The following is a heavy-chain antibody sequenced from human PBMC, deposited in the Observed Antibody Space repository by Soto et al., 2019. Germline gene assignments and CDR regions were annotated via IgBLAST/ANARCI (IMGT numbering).Heavy chain of an antibody. CDR2: INAGNGNT. CDR3: ARDVRDIVVVPAAIGGTAFDY. V-gene: IGHV1-3*01. J-gene: IGHJ4*02. D-gene: IGHD2-2*01. Sequence: ASVKVSCKASGYTFTSYAMHWVRQAPGQRLEWMGWINAGNGNTKYSQKFQGRVTITRDTSASTAYMELSSLRSEDTAVYYCARDVRDIVVVPAAIGGTAFDYWGQGTLVTVSS. CDR1: GYTFTSYA.